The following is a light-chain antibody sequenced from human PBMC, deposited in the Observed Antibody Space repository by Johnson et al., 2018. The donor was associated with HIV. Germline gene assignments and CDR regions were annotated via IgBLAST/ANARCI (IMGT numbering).Light chain of an antibody. V-gene: IGLV1-51*02. CDR3: GTWDSSPSAYV. CDR2: ENN. Sequence: QSVLTQPPSVSAAPGQKVTISCSGSSSNIGNNYVSWYQHLPGTAPKLLIYENNKRPSGIPDRFSGSKSGTSATLGINGLQPGDEADYYCGTWDSSPSAYVFGTGTKVTVL. J-gene: IGLJ1*01. CDR1: SSNIGNNY.